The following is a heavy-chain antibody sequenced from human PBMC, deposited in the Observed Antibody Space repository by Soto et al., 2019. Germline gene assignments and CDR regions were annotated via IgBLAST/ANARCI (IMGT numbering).Heavy chain of an antibody. V-gene: IGHV3-30*18. Sequence: GGSLRLSCAASGFTFSSYGMHWVRQAPGKGLERVAVISYDGSNKYYADSVKGRFTISRDNTKNTLYLQMNSLRAEDTAVYYWAKDRRSSSSVGRLYYYGMDVWGQGTTVTVSS. D-gene: IGHD6-6*01. CDR2: ISYDGSNK. CDR1: GFTFSSYG. J-gene: IGHJ6*02. CDR3: AKDRRSSSSVGRLYYYGMDV.